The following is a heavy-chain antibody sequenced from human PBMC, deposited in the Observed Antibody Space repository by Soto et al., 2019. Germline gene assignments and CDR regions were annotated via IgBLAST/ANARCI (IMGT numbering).Heavy chain of an antibody. CDR3: AKNLDDSSGYLGAFDY. CDR2: ISWNSGSI. Sequence: EVQLVESGGGLVQPGRSLRLSCAASGFSFDDYAMHWVRQAPGKGLEWVSGISWNSGSIGYADSVKGRFTISRDNAKNSLYLQMNSLRAEDTALYYCAKNLDDSSGYLGAFDYWGQGTLVTVSS. CDR1: GFSFDDYA. J-gene: IGHJ4*02. D-gene: IGHD3-22*01. V-gene: IGHV3-9*01.